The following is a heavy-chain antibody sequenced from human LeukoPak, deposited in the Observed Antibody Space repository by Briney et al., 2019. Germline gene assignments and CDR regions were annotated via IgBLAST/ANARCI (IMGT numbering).Heavy chain of an antibody. CDR2: IYTSGST. Sequence: PSETLSLTCTVSGGSISSYYWSWIRQPAGKGLEWIGHIYTSGSTNYNPSLKSRVTISVDTSKNQFSLKLSSVTAADTAVYYCAGVVTALVGYFDYWGQGTLVTVSS. V-gene: IGHV4-4*07. CDR1: GGSISSYY. CDR3: AGVVTALVGYFDY. D-gene: IGHD2-21*02. J-gene: IGHJ4*02.